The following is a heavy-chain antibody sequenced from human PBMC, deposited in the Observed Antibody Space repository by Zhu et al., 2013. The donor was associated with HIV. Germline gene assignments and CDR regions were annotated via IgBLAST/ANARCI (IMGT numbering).Heavy chain of an antibody. CDR3: ASEFHRWALSPRPTTVSDVV. CDR1: GGTFSSYA. J-gene: IGHJ6*03. CDR2: IIPIFGTA. V-gene: IGHV1-69*12. Sequence: QVQLVQSGAEVKKPGSSVKVSCKASGGTFSSYAISWVRQAPGQGLEWMGGIIPIFGTANYAQKFQGRVTITADESTSTAYMELSSLRSEDTAVYYCASEFHRWALSPRPTTVSDVVGANGTTVDRL. D-gene: IGHD4-17*01.